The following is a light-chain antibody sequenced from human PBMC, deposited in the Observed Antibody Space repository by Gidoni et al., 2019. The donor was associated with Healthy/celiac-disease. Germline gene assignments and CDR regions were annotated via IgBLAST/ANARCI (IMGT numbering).Light chain of an antibody. J-gene: IGKJ4*01. CDR1: QSVSSY. CDR2: DAS. Sequence: DIVLTQSPATLSLSPGERATLSCRASQSVSSYLAWYQQKPGQAPRLLIYDASNRATGIPGRCSGSGSGTDFTLTISSLEPEDFAVYYWQQRSNWLTFGGGTKVEIK. V-gene: IGKV3-11*01. CDR3: QQRSNWLT.